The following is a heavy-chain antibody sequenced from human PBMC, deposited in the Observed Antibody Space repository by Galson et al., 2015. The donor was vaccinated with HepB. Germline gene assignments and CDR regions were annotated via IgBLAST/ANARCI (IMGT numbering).Heavy chain of an antibody. V-gene: IGHV4-4*07. Sequence: ETLSLTCTVSGLSITNDYWMWIRQPAGKGLEWIGQIYSSGYTNYNPSLKSRVTMSMDTSDAQISLKVTSVTAADTAVYYCASPGGYWGQGTLVIVSS. CDR2: IYSSGYT. CDR1: GLSITNDY. CDR3: ASPGGY. D-gene: IGHD1-26*01. J-gene: IGHJ4*02.